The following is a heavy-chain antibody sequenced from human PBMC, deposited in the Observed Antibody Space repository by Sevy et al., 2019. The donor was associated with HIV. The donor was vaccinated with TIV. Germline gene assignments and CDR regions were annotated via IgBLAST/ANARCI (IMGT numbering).Heavy chain of an antibody. D-gene: IGHD3-3*01. CDR1: GFTFSSYW. J-gene: IGHJ6*02. V-gene: IGHV3-74*01. CDR2: INSDGSST. Sequence: GGSLRLSCAASGFTFSSYWMHWVRQAPGKGLVWVSRINSDGSSTSYAGSVKGRFTISRDNAKNTLYLQMNSLRAEDTAVYYCAREGHTYDFWSGYPYYYYYYGMDVWGQGTTVTVSS. CDR3: AREGHTYDFWSGYPYYYYYYGMDV.